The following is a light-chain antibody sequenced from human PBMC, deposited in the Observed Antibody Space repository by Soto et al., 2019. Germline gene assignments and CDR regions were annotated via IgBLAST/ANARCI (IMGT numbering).Light chain of an antibody. CDR3: ETCGSGTRV. Sequence: QSVLTQSSSASASLGSSVNLTCTLSSGHSSYINEWHQQQPGKAPRYLMKIEGSGSYNKGSGVPDRFSDSSTAANRYLTIFDLQYEDESDYYSETCGSGTRVFGGGTKLTVL. CDR2: IEGSGSY. CDR1: SGHSSYI. J-gene: IGLJ2*01. V-gene: IGLV4-60*02.